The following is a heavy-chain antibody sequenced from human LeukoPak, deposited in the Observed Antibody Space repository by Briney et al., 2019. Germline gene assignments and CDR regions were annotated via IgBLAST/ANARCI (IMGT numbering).Heavy chain of an antibody. Sequence: PSETLSLTCPVSGGSISSSSYYWGWIRQPPGKGLEWIGSIYYSGSTYYNPSLKSRVTISVDTSKNQFSLKLSSVTAADTAVYYCARRGGDSSGYYYPAFDYWGQGTLVTVSS. CDR1: GGSISSSSYY. CDR3: ARRGGDSSGYYYPAFDY. CDR2: IYYSGST. J-gene: IGHJ4*02. V-gene: IGHV4-39*01. D-gene: IGHD3-22*01.